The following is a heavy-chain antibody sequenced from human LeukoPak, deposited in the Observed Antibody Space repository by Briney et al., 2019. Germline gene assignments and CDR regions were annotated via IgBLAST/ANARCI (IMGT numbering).Heavy chain of an antibody. J-gene: IGHJ4*02. CDR3: ASAYSSSARFDY. D-gene: IGHD6-13*01. V-gene: IGHV4-59*01. Sequence: SATLSLTCAVYGGSFSGYYWSWIRQPPGKGLEWIGYIYYSGSTNYNPSLKSRVTISVDTSKNQFSLKLSSVTAADTAVYYCASAYSSSARFDYWGQGTLVTVSS. CDR1: GGSFSGYY. CDR2: IYYSGST.